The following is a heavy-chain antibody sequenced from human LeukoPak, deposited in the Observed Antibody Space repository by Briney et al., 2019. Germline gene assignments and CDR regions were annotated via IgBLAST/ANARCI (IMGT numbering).Heavy chain of an antibody. CDR2: ISGSGGST. D-gene: IGHD1-26*01. J-gene: IGHJ4*02. CDR3: AKELLGSGSYGDYFDY. CDR1: GFTFSSYA. Sequence: GGSLRLPCAASGFTFSSYAMSWVRQAPGKGLEWVSAISGSGGSTYYADSVKGRFTISRDNSKNTLYLQMNSLRAEDTAVYYCAKELLGSGSYGDYFDYWGQGTLVTVSS. V-gene: IGHV3-23*01.